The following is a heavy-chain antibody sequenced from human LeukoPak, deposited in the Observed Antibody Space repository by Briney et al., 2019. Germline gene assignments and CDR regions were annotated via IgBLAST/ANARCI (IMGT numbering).Heavy chain of an antibody. V-gene: IGHV3-74*01. CDR2: INSDGSTT. CDR3: AKDRGPYSSSPSDY. J-gene: IGHJ4*02. D-gene: IGHD6-6*01. Sequence: PGGSLRLSCAASGFTFSTYWMHWVRQAPGKGLVWVSLINSDGSTTTYADSVKGRFTISRDNAKNTLYLQMNSLRAEDTAVYYCAKDRGPYSSSPSDYWGQGTLVTVSS. CDR1: GFTFSTYW.